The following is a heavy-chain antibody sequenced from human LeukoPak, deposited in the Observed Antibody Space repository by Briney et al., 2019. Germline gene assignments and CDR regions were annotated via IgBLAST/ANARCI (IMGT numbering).Heavy chain of an antibody. D-gene: IGHD2-21*02. CDR1: GGSISSYY. CDR3: ASLYCGGDCPLYYYYYMDV. J-gene: IGHJ6*03. Sequence: SETLSLTCTVSGGSISSYYWSWIRQPPGKGLEWIGYIYYSGSTNYNPSLKSRVTISVDTSKNQFSLKLSSVTAADTAVYYCASLYCGGDCPLYYYYYMDVWGKGATVTVSS. V-gene: IGHV4-59*01. CDR2: IYYSGST.